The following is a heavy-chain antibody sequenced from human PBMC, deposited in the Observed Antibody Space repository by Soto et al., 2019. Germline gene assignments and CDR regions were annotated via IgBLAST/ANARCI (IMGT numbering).Heavy chain of an antibody. V-gene: IGHV3-33*01. CDR2: IWYDGSNK. J-gene: IGHJ3*02. D-gene: IGHD1-1*01. Sequence: QVQLVESGGGVVQPGRSLRLSCAASGFTFSNFAMHWVRQAPGKGLEWVAVIWYDGSNKDYADPVKGRFSISRDNSKNTLYLQMNSLRVEDTAVYYCARVMGGTYPDASDIWGQGTMVTVSS. CDR1: GFTFSNFA. CDR3: ARVMGGTYPDASDI.